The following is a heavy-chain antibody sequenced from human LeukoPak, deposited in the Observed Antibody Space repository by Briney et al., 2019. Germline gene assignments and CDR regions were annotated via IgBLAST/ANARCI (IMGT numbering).Heavy chain of an antibody. J-gene: IGHJ4*02. V-gene: IGHV4-4*07. CDR3: ARARYSSGWYSSRGYFDY. D-gene: IGHD6-19*01. Sequence: SETLSLTCTVSGGSISSYYWSWIRQPAGKGLEWIGRIYTSGSTNYNPSLKSRVTMSVDTSKNQFSLKLSSVTAADTAVYYCARARYSSGWYSSRGYFDYWGQGTLVTVSS. CDR2: IYTSGST. CDR1: GGSISSYY.